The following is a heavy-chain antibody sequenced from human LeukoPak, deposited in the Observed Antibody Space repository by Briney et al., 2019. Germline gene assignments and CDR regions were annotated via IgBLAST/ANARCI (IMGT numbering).Heavy chain of an antibody. Sequence: GGSLRLSCAASGFTFSSYAMSRVRQAPGKGLEWVSAISGSGGSTYYADSVKGRFTISRDNSKNTLYLQMNSLRAEDTAVYYCAKDVRYDSSGYWVYWGQGTLVTVSS. CDR3: AKDVRYDSSGYWVY. CDR1: GFTFSSYA. CDR2: ISGSGGST. J-gene: IGHJ4*02. V-gene: IGHV3-23*01. D-gene: IGHD3-22*01.